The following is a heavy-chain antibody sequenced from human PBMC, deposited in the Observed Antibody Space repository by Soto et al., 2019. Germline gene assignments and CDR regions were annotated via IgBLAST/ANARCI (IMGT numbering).Heavy chain of an antibody. CDR2: IYSGGST. V-gene: IGHV3-53*01. CDR1: GFTVSSNY. J-gene: IGHJ6*02. Sequence: LRLSCAASGFTVSSNYMSWVRQAPGKGLEWVSVIYSGGSTYYADSVKGRFTISRDNSKNTLYLQMNSLRAEDTAVYYCARCDGYHYYYCGMDVSGQGTTGTVSS. D-gene: IGHD2-21*01. CDR3: ARCDGYHYYYCGMDV.